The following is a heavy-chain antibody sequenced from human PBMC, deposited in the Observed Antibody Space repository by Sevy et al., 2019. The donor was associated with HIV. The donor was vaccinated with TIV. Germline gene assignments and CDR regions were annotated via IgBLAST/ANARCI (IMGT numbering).Heavy chain of an antibody. V-gene: IGHV3-74*01. CDR2: INSDGSST. CDR3: ARVSYYYGMDV. CDR1: GFTFSSYW. Sequence: GGSLRLSCAASGFTFSSYWMHWVRQAPGQGLVSVSRINSDGSSTSYADSVKGRFTISRDNAKNTLYLQMNSLRAEDTAVYYCARVSYYYGMDVWGQGTTVTVSS. J-gene: IGHJ6*02.